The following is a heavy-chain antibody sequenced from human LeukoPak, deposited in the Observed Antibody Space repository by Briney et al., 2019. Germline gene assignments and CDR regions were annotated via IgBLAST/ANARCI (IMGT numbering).Heavy chain of an antibody. J-gene: IGHJ1*01. CDR1: GLRFSDYY. Sequence: GGSLRLSCAASGLRFSDYYVSWIRQAPGKGLQWVSYISSGGDIMHYADSVKGRFTSSRDNAKNSGNLEMNSLGAEDTAVYYCATNLIGAGEYFQQWGQGTLVTVSS. CDR3: ATNLIGAGEYFQQ. CDR2: ISSGGDIM. D-gene: IGHD2/OR15-2a*01. V-gene: IGHV3-11*01.